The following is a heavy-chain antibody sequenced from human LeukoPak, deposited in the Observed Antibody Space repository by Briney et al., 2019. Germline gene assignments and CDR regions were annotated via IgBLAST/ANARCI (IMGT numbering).Heavy chain of an antibody. CDR2: INHSGST. CDR3: ARGKKITVVRGVIRNYYYYIDV. Sequence: SETLSLTCAVYGGSFSGYYLSWIRQPPGKGLEWIGEINHSGSTNYNPSLKSRVTISVDTSKNQFSLKLSSVTAADTAVYYCARGKKITVVRGVIRNYYYYIDVWGKGTTVTVSS. V-gene: IGHV4-34*01. D-gene: IGHD3-10*01. J-gene: IGHJ6*03. CDR1: GGSFSGYY.